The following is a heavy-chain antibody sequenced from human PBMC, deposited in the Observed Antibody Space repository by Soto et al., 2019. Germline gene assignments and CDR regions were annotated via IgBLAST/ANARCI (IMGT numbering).Heavy chain of an antibody. J-gene: IGHJ3*02. CDR1: GYSFITSYH. V-gene: IGHV1-46*01. CDR2: INPTGSMT. Sequence: QVQLVQSGAEVKKPGASVKVSCKGSGYSFITSYHMHWVRQAPGQGLEWMGIINPTGSMTRYSQKFQGRLTMTRDTSTATDYMELSNLTSEDTAVYFCARDTGYDHDAFDIWGQGTRVTVSS. D-gene: IGHD5-12*01. CDR3: ARDTGYDHDAFDI.